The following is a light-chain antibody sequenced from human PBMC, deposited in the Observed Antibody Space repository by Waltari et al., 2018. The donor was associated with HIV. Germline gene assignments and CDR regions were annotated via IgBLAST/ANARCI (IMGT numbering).Light chain of an antibody. Sequence: QSVLTQPHSASGTPGQRDTISCSGSRSNIGNNDVYWFQQLPGTAPKLLIYRNNQRPSGVPDRFTGSKSGTSVSLAISGLRSEDEADYYCDAWDDSLNGLVFGGGTKLTVL. V-gene: IGLV1-47*01. CDR3: DAWDDSLNGLV. CDR2: RNN. J-gene: IGLJ3*02. CDR1: RSNIGNND.